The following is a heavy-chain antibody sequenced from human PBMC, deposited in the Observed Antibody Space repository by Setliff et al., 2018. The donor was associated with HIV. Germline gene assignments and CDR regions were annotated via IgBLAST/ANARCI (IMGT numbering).Heavy chain of an antibody. J-gene: IGHJ4*02. CDR2: IYYSGST. CDR1: GGSISSSY. D-gene: IGHD5-18*01. CDR3: ASGEYSYGYRFDY. V-gene: IGHV4-59*01. Sequence: SETLSLTCTVSGGSISSSYWSWIRQPPGKGLEWIGYIYYSGSTNYNPSLKSRVTISVDTSKNQFSLKLSSVTAADTAVYYCASGEYSYGYRFDYWGQGTLVTVSS.